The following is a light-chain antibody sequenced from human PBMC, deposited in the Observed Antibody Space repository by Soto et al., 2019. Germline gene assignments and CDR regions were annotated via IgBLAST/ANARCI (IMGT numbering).Light chain of an antibody. CDR3: QQYGSSPGA. CDR1: QSVSSSY. V-gene: IGKV3-20*01. J-gene: IGKJ3*01. Sequence: EIVLTQSPGTLSLSPGERATLSCRASQSVSSSYLAWYQQKPGQAPRLLIYGASSRATGIPDRFSGIGSGTDFTLTISRLEPEDFAVYYCQQYGSSPGAFGPGTKVDIK. CDR2: GAS.